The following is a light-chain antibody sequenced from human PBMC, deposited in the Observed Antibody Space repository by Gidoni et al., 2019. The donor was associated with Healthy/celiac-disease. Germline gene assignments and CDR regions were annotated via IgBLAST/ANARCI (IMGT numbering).Light chain of an antibody. V-gene: IGKV3-20*01. CDR2: GAS. Sequence: DIVLTQSPGTLSLSPGERATLSCRASQSVSSSYLAWYQQKPGQAPRLLIYGASSRATVIPDRFSGSGSGTDFTLTISRLEPEDFAVYYCQQYGSSPPGGTFGQGTKVEIK. J-gene: IGKJ1*01. CDR1: QSVSSSY. CDR3: QQYGSSPPGGT.